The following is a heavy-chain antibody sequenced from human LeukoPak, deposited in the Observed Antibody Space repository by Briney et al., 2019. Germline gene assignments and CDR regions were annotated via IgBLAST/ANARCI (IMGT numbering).Heavy chain of an antibody. CDR3: AKDMSIAVAGAFDY. Sequence: GRSLRLSCAASGFTFDDYAMHWVRQAPGKGLEGSSGISWNSGSIGYADSVKGRFTISRDNAKNSLYLQMNSLRAEDTALYYCAKDMSIAVAGAFDYWGQGTLVTVSS. V-gene: IGHV3-9*01. CDR2: ISWNSGSI. D-gene: IGHD6-19*01. CDR1: GFTFDDYA. J-gene: IGHJ4*02.